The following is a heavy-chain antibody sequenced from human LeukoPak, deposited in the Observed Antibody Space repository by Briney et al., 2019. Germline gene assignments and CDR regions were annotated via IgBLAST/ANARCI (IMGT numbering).Heavy chain of an antibody. V-gene: IGHV1-69*06. J-gene: IGHJ3*02. CDR1: GGTFSSYA. Sequence: ASVKVSCKASGGTFSSYAISWVRQAPGQGLEWMGGIIPIFGTANYAQKFQGRVTITADKSTSTAYMELSSLRSEDTAVYYCARDPLSSWYIEGAFDIWGQGTMVTVSS. CDR3: ARDPLSSWYIEGAFDI. CDR2: IIPIFGTA. D-gene: IGHD6-13*01.